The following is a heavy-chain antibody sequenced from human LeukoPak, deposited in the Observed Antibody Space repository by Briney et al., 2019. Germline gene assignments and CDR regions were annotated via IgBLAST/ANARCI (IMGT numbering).Heavy chain of an antibody. D-gene: IGHD6-19*01. CDR2: LKLYDGSI. CDR3: ATVAGDY. J-gene: IGHJ4*02. CDR1: GYSFIRHH. V-gene: IGHV1-46*01. Sequence: ASVKFSCKAFGYSFIRHHIHWVRQAPGQGLEWMGVLKLYDGSIRNAQKFQGRVTMTEDTSTDTAYMELSSLRSEDTAVYYCATVAGDYWGQGTLVTVSS.